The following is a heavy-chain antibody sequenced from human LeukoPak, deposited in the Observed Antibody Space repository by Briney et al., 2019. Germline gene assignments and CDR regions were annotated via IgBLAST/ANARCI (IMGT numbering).Heavy chain of an antibody. V-gene: IGHV4-4*02. D-gene: IGHD6-13*01. CDR2: IYHSGST. Sequence: PSETLSLTCAVSGGSISSSNWWSLVRQPPGRGLEWIGEIYHSGSTNYNPSLKSRVTISVDKSKNQFSLKLSSVTAADTAVYYCARFLDSSSWYGGFDYWGQGTLVTVSS. CDR3: ARFLDSSSWYGGFDY. CDR1: GGSISSSNW. J-gene: IGHJ4*02.